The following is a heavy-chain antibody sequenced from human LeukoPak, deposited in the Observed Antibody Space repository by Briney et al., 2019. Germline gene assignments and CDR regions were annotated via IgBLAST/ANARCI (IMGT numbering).Heavy chain of an antibody. CDR2: IKSKDYGGTT. CDR1: GFKFGDYA. V-gene: IGHV3-49*04. Sequence: GGSLRLSCSASGFKFGDYAMTWVRQAPGKGLEWVGFIKSKDYGGTTEYAASVKGRFSISRDDCKTIAYLEMNGLKTEDTAVYYCARDLSHAFDIWGLGTVVTVSS. CDR3: ARDLSHAFDI. J-gene: IGHJ3*02.